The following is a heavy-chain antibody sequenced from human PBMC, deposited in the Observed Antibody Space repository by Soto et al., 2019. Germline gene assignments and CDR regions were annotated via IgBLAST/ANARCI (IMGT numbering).Heavy chain of an antibody. CDR3: AREGEYSSSSRYYYYGMDV. V-gene: IGHV4-59*01. D-gene: IGHD6-6*01. CDR2: NYYSGST. CDR1: GGSISSYY. J-gene: IGHJ6*02. Sequence: PSETLSLTCTVSGGSISSYYWSWIRQPPGKGLEWIGYNYYSGSTNYNPSLKSRVTISVDTSKNQFSLKLSSVTAADTAVYYCAREGEYSSSSRYYYYGMDVWGQGTPVTVYS.